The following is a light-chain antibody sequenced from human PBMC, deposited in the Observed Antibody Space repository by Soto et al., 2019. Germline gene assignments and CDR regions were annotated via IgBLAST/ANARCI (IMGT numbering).Light chain of an antibody. Sequence: EIVLTQSPATLSLSPGERATLSCRASQSVSSYLACYRQKPGQAPRLLIYDASNRATDIPARFSGSGSGTDFTLTISRLEPEDFAVYYCQQRSNWLTFGGGTKVEIK. J-gene: IGKJ4*01. CDR3: QQRSNWLT. CDR2: DAS. CDR1: QSVSSY. V-gene: IGKV3-11*01.